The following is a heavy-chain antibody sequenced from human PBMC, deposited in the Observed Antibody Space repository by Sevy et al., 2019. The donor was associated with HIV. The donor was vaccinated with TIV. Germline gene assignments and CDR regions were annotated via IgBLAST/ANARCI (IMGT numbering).Heavy chain of an antibody. CDR1: GFPFNIYS. D-gene: IGHD6-25*01. V-gene: IGHV3-23*01. J-gene: IGHJ5*02. CDR3: HAASQGS. Sequence: GGSLRLSCATSGFPFNIYSMSWVRQAPGKGLEWVSTLSFGCGKINYADSVKGRFTISRDNAKNTLYLQMNNLRVEDTALYYCHAASQGSWGQGTLVTVSS. CDR2: LSFGCGKI.